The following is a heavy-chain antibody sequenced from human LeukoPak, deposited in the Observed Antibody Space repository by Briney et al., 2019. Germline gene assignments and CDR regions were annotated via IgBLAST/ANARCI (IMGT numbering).Heavy chain of an antibody. V-gene: IGHV5-10-1*01. CDR2: IDPSDSYT. CDR3: ARRGHCGGGSCYFDY. Sequence: GASLKISCKGSGYSFTSYWISWVRQMPGKGLEWMGRIDPSDSYTNYSPSFQGHVTISADKSISTAYLQWSSLKASDTAMYYCARRGHCGGGSCYFDYWGQGSLVTVSS. J-gene: IGHJ4*02. D-gene: IGHD2-15*01. CDR1: GYSFTSYW.